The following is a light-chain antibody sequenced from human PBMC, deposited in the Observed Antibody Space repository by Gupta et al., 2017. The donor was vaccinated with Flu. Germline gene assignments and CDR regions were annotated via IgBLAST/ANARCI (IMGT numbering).Light chain of an antibody. CDR3: NSRESSANHLV. V-gene: IGLV3-19*01. CDR2: GEN. CDR1: SLRLFY. J-gene: IGLJ3*02. Sequence: SSELTQDPAVSVAVGQTVRITCQGDSLRLFYSSWYQQKPGQAPILVIYGENKRPSGIPDRFSGSTSGSTASLAITGAQPEDEAVYYCNSRESSANHLVFGGGTKLTVL.